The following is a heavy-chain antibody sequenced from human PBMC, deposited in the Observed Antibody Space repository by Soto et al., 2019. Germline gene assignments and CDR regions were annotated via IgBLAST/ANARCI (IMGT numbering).Heavy chain of an antibody. Sequence: PGGSLRLSCAASGFTFSSYGMHWVRQAPGKGLEGVAAIGYDGSNKYYADSVKGRFTISRENSQNTLYLQMNSLRAEDTSVYYCAKDHPDYDFLDVWGQGTTVTVSS. D-gene: IGHD3-3*01. V-gene: IGHV3-33*06. CDR3: AKDHPDYDFLDV. CDR2: IGYDGSNK. CDR1: GFTFSSYG. J-gene: IGHJ6*02.